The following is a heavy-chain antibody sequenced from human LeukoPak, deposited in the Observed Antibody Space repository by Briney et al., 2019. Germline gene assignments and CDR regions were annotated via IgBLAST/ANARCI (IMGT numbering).Heavy chain of an antibody. J-gene: IGHJ4*02. CDR1: GGSFSGYH. D-gene: IGHD4-23*01. CDR3: ARDPTTVVTTPYYFDF. CDR2: INDRGHT. Sequence: SETLSLTCAVHGGSFSGYHWNWIRQSPGKGLEWIGEINDRGHTNYNPSLESRVTISVDTSKKQFSLKLNSVAAADTAVYYCARDPTTVVTTPYYFDFWGQGTLVTVSS. V-gene: IGHV4-34*01.